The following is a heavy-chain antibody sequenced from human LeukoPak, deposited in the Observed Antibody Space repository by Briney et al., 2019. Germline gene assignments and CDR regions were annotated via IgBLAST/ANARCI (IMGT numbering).Heavy chain of an antibody. V-gene: IGHV1-46*01. Sequence: ASVKVSCKASGYTFTSYYMHWVRQAPGQGLEWMGIINPSGGSTSYAQKFQGRVTMTRDTSTSTVYMELSSLRSEDTAVYYCARDDAYCSSTSCYTEKNWFDPWGQGTLVTVSS. J-gene: IGHJ5*02. D-gene: IGHD2-2*02. CDR1: GYTFTSYY. CDR2: INPSGGST. CDR3: ARDDAYCSSTSCYTEKNWFDP.